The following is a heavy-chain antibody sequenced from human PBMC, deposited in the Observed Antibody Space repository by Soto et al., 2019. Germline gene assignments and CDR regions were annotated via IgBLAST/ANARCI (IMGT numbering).Heavy chain of an antibody. Sequence: ASVKVSCKASGYTFASYGISWVRQAPGQGLEWMGWISAYNGNTNYAQKLQGRVTMTTDTSTSTAYMELRGLRSDDTAVYYCARGTIAAAGTGLYYMDVWGKGTTVTVSS. D-gene: IGHD6-13*01. CDR2: ISAYNGNT. V-gene: IGHV1-18*01. J-gene: IGHJ6*03. CDR3: ARGTIAAAGTGLYYMDV. CDR1: GYTFASYG.